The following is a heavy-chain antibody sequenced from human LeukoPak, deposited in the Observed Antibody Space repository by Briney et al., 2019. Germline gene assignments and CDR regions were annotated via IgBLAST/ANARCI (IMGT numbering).Heavy chain of an antibody. CDR3: AKGGVYSGYAFDP. V-gene: IGHV3-48*03. J-gene: IGHJ5*02. Sequence: GGSLRLSCAASGFTFSSYEMNWVRQAPGKGLEWVSYISSSGSTIYYADSVKGRFTISRDNAKNTVYLQMNSLRAEDTAVYYCAKGGVYSGYAFDPWGQGTLVTVSS. D-gene: IGHD5-12*01. CDR1: GFTFSSYE. CDR2: ISSSGSTI.